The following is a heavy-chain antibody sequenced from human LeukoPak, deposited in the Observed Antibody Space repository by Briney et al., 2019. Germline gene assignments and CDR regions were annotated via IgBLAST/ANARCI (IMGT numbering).Heavy chain of an antibody. CDR2: IYESGQTT. D-gene: IGHD1-26*01. CDR1: GFTFSSHA. J-gene: IGHJ4*02. Sequence: GGPLRLSCVGSGFTFSSHAMSWVRQAPEKGLEWVSGIYESGQTTHYADSVKGRFSISRDNSKNTLYLQMDSLRGEDTAIYYCAKYGPQDSGSSHFDYWGQGALVTVSS. CDR3: AKYGPQDSGSSHFDY. V-gene: IGHV3-23*01.